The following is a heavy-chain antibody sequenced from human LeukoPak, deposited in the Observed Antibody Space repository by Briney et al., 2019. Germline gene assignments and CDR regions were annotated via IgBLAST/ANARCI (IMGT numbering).Heavy chain of an antibody. D-gene: IGHD2-2*01. V-gene: IGHV5-51*01. CDR1: GYSFTSYW. CDR2: IYPVDSDT. Sequence: GESLKISCKGSGYSFTSYWIGWVRQMPGKGLEWMGIIYPVDSDTRYSPSFQGQVTISADKSISTAYLQWSSLKASDTAMYYCARLRVPAAGYYYYYYYMDVWGKGTTVTVSS. J-gene: IGHJ6*03. CDR3: ARLRVPAAGYYYYYYYMDV.